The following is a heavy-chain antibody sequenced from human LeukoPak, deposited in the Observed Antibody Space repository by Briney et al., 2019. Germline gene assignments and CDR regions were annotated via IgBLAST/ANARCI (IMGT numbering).Heavy chain of an antibody. CDR1: GYTFTYYD. CDR2: MNPNSGST. CDR3: ARVNYGDYVTPNWFDP. D-gene: IGHD4-17*01. J-gene: IGHJ5*02. V-gene: IGHV1-8*01. Sequence: ASVKVSCKTSGYTFTYYDINWVRQATGQGLEWMGWMNPNSGSTGYAQKFQGRVTMTRSTSISTAYMELSSLRSEGTAVYYCARVNYGDYVTPNWFDPWGQGTLVTVSS.